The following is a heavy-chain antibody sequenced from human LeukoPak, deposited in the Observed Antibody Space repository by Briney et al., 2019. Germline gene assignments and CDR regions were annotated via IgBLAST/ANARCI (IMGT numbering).Heavy chain of an antibody. CDR1: GGSLSGYY. Sequence: AETLSLTCGVSGGSLSGYYWTWIRQPPGKGLEWIGEMNHSGGSNYNPSLKSRVTISVDTSKSQFSLRVTSVTAADTAVYYCARDTGYCSSTSCYYYYGMDVWGQGTTVTVSS. D-gene: IGHD2-2*01. J-gene: IGHJ6*02. CDR2: MNHSGGS. V-gene: IGHV4-34*01. CDR3: ARDTGYCSSTSCYYYYGMDV.